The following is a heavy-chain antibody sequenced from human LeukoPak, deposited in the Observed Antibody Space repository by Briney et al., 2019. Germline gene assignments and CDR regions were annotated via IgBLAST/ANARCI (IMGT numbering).Heavy chain of an antibody. J-gene: IGHJ4*02. Sequence: PGGSLRLSCAASGFTVNSNSMSWVRQATGKGLECVAAIYSGDSTYYPDSVKGRFSISRDNSKNMLYLQMNSLRAEDTAVYYCAYMRGLYYGIDYWGQGTLVTVSS. CDR1: GFTVNSNS. V-gene: IGHV3-53*01. CDR3: AYMRGLYYGIDY. D-gene: IGHD3-10*01. CDR2: IYSGDST.